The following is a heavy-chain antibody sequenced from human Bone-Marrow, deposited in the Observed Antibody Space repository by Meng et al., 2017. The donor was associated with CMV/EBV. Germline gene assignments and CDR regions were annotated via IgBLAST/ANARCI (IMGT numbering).Heavy chain of an antibody. V-gene: IGHV3-30-3*01. D-gene: IGHD7-27*01. CDR1: GFTFSSYA. CDR3: ARAQSDYYYYGMDV. CDR2: ISYDGSNK. Sequence: GGSLRRSCAASGFTFSSYAMHWVRQAPGKGLEWVAVISYDGSNKYYADSVKGRFTISRDNSKNTLYLQMNSLRAEDTAVYYCARAQSDYYYYGMDVWGQGNTVTVSS. J-gene: IGHJ6*02.